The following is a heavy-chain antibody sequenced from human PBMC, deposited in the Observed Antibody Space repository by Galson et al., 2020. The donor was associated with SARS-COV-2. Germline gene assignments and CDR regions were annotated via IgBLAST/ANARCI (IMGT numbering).Heavy chain of an antibody. D-gene: IGHD1-26*01. J-gene: IGHJ4*02. CDR3: ASSGSYYSLYYVDY. CDR2: IYYSGST. CDR1: GGSISSHY. Sequence: SETLSLTCTVSGGSISSHYWSWIRQPPGKGLEWIGYIYYSGSTNYNPSLKSRVTISVDTSKNQFSLKLGSVTAADTAVYYCASSGSYYSLYYVDYWGQGTLVTVSS. V-gene: IGHV4-59*11.